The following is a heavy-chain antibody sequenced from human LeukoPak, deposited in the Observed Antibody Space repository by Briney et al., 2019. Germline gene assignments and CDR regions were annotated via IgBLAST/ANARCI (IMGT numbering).Heavy chain of an antibody. Sequence: GGSLRLSCSASGFTFRVYAILWVRQAPGKGLEYVSTIISNGGSTYYADSVKGRFTISRDNSKNTVSLQMSSLRAEDTALYYCVKDGLAFCGGDCYSYFDYWGQGTLVTVSS. CDR2: IISNGGST. J-gene: IGHJ4*02. CDR3: VKDGLAFCGGDCYSYFDY. D-gene: IGHD2-21*02. V-gene: IGHV3-64D*06. CDR1: GFTFRVYA.